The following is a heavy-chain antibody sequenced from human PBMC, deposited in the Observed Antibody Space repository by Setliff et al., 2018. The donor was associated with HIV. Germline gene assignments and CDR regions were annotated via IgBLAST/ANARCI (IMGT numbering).Heavy chain of an antibody. CDR2: IYYNGRT. Sequence: SDTLSLTCTVSGGSISSGGYYWNWTRQYPVKGLEWIGHIYYNGRTLFNPALGTRLNMSVDTSENQFSLHLNSVTAADTAVYYCVRERRRSPLSYGLDVWGQGTTVTVSS. CDR3: VRERRRSPLSYGLDV. V-gene: IGHV4-31*03. CDR1: GGSISSGGYY. J-gene: IGHJ6*02.